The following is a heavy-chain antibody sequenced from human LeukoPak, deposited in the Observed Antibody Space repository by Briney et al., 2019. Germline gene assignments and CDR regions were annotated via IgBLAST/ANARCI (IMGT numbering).Heavy chain of an antibody. D-gene: IGHD3-22*01. Sequence: ASVKVSRKASGYTFTGYYMHWVRQAPGQGLEWMGWINPNSGGTNYAQKFQGRVTMTRDTSISTAYMELSRLRSDDTAVYYCARSSPDYYDRGYFDYWGQGTLVTVSS. J-gene: IGHJ4*02. V-gene: IGHV1-2*02. CDR2: INPNSGGT. CDR1: GYTFTGYY. CDR3: ARSSPDYYDRGYFDY.